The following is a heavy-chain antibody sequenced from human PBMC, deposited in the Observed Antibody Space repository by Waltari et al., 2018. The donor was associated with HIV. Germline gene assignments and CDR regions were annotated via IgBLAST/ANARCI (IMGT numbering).Heavy chain of an antibody. CDR2: IYYSGST. CDR3: ARLEIDNSGYYYDDH. V-gene: IGHV4-39*01. CDR1: GGSISSSSYY. D-gene: IGHD3-22*01. Sequence: QLQLQESGPGLVKPSETLSLTCTVSGGSISSSSYYWGWIRQPPGKVLEWIVNIYYSGSTYYSPSLKSRVTMSVDTSKNQFSLKLSSVTAADTAVYYCARLEIDNSGYYYDDHWGQGTLVTVSS. J-gene: IGHJ4*02.